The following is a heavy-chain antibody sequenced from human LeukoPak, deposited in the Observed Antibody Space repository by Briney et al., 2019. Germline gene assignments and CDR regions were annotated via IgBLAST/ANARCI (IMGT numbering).Heavy chain of an antibody. CDR2: IDWDDDK. CDR3: ARTSDGWYVGVDY. V-gene: IGHV2-70*01. Sequence: SGPALLKPTQTLTLTCTFSGFSLGTSGRCGSWIRQPPGKALEWLSLIDWDDDKYYSTSLKTRLTISQDTSKNQVVLTMTNMDPVDTATYYCARTSDGWYVGVDYWGQGTLVTVSS. D-gene: IGHD6-19*01. CDR1: GFSLGTSGRC. J-gene: IGHJ4*02.